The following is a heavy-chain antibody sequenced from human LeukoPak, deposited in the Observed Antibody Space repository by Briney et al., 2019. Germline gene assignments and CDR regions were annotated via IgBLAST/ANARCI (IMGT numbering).Heavy chain of an antibody. Sequence: SVKVSCKASGGTFSSYAISWVRQAPGQGLEWMGGIIPIFGTANYAQKFQGRVTITTDESTSTAYMELSSLRSEDTAVYYCARRGYSGYDSGGANWFDPWGQGTLVTVSS. CDR2: IIPIFGTA. D-gene: IGHD5-12*01. CDR3: ARRGYSGYDSGGANWFDP. CDR1: GGTFSSYA. J-gene: IGHJ5*02. V-gene: IGHV1-69*05.